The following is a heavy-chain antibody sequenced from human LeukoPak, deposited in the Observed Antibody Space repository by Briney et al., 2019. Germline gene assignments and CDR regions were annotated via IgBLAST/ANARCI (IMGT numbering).Heavy chain of an antibody. D-gene: IGHD3-10*01. J-gene: IGHJ4*02. V-gene: IGHV4-30-2*01. Sequence: SETLSLTCTVSGGSVSSGGYSWSWIRQPPGKGLEWIGYIYDSGSTYYNPSLKSRVTISLDRSKNQFSLKLTSVTAADTAVYYCARYGGSGTYFFDYWGQGTLVTVSS. CDR2: IYDSGST. CDR1: GGSVSSGGYS. CDR3: ARYGGSGTYFFDY.